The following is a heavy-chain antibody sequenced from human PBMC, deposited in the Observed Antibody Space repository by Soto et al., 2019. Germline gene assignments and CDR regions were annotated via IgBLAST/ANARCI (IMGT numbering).Heavy chain of an antibody. CDR3: AKGGGSYTTGWYNDY. CDR2: IWTSGST. V-gene: IGHV4-4*08. CDR1: GVSLTNSY. Sequence: QVQLQESGPGLVKPSETMSLTCTVSGVSLTNSYYSWARQPPGKGLEWIGHIWTSGSTNYNPSLRSRVSLSVDTSNNQVSLQLSSVTATDTAVYYCAKGGGSYTTGWYNDYWGQGTLVTVSS. J-gene: IGHJ4*02. D-gene: IGHD6-19*01.